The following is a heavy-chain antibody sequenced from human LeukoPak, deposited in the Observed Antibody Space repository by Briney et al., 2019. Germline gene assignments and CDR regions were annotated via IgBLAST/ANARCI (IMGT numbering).Heavy chain of an antibody. CDR1: GGTFSSYA. V-gene: IGHV1-69*06. CDR3: AREVSITMVRGVTNPIYYFDY. Sequence: ASVKVSCKASGGTFSSYAISWVRQAPGQGLEWMGGIIPIFGTANYAQKFQGRVTITADKSTSTAYMELSSLRSEDTAVYYCAREVSITMVRGVTNPIYYFDYWGQGTLVTVSS. CDR2: IIPIFGTA. D-gene: IGHD3-10*01. J-gene: IGHJ4*02.